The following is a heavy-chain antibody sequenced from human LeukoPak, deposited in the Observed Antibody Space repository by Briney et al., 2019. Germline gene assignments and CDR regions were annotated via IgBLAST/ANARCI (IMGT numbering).Heavy chain of an antibody. Sequence: PSETLSLTCTVSGVSISSYYWSWIRQPPGKGLEWIGSIYDSGSTYYNPSLKSRVTISVDTSKNQFSLKLRSVTAADTAVYYCARIAVAEDYYFDYWGQGTLVTVSS. CDR1: GVSISSYY. CDR2: IYDSGST. CDR3: ARIAVAEDYYFDY. J-gene: IGHJ4*02. V-gene: IGHV4-59*05. D-gene: IGHD6-19*01.